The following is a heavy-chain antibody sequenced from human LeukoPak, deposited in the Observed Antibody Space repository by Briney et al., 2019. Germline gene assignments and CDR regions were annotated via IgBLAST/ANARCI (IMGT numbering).Heavy chain of an antibody. CDR2: IYYSGST. CDR1: GGSISSSSYY. D-gene: IGHD2-2*01. CDR3: APLCSSTSCYSRD. V-gene: IGHV4-39*01. J-gene: IGHJ4*02. Sequence: SETLSLTCTVSGGSISSSSYYWGWIRQPPGKGLEWIGSIYYSGSTYYNPSLKSRVTISVDTSKNQFSLKLSSVTAADTAVYYCAPLCSSTSCYSRDWGQGTLVTVSS.